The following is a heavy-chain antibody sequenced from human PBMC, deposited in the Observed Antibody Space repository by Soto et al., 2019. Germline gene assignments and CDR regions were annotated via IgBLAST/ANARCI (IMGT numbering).Heavy chain of an antibody. Sequence: QVQLQESGPGLVKPSETLSLTCTVSGGSISNYYWSWIRQPPGKGLQWIGYIFSSGSTNYNPSLKSRVTISVNTSKNHFSLNLNSVTGADTAVYYCARQRRDFDYWGQGSLVTVSS. CDR3: ARQRRDFDY. J-gene: IGHJ4*02. CDR2: IFSSGST. D-gene: IGHD6-25*01. V-gene: IGHV4-59*12. CDR1: GGSISNYY.